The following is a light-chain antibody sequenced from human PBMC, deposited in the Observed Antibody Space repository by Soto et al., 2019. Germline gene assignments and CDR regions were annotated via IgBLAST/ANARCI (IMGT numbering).Light chain of an antibody. V-gene: IGLV2-8*01. J-gene: IGLJ1*01. CDR1: KNDVGFYDF. CDR3: KSYAGSNTYV. Sequence: QSVLTQPPSASGSPGQSVTISCTGTKNDVGFYDFVSWYQHHPDKAPRLIIYEVVQRPSGVPDRFSGSKSGNTASLTVSGLQAADEADYFCKSYAGSNTYVFGRGTKVTVL. CDR2: EVV.